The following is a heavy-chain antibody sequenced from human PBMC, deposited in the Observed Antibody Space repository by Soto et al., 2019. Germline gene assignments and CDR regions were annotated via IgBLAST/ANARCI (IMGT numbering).Heavy chain of an antibody. J-gene: IGHJ4*02. V-gene: IGHV3-48*04. D-gene: IGHD3-22*01. CDR2: ISSSSSTV. CDR1: GFTFTTYS. CDR3: ARGGDSSGSWPRY. Sequence: GGSLRLSCAASGFTFTTYSMNWVRQAPGKGLEWVSYISSSSSTVYYADSVKGRFTISRDNAKNSLYLQMNSLRVEDTAVYYCARGGDSSGSWPRYWGQGTLVTVSS.